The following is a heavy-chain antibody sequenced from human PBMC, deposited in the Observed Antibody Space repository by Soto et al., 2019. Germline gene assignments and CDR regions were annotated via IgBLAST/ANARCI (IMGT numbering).Heavy chain of an antibody. J-gene: IGHJ4*02. CDR2: IYSGGDT. Sequence: EVQLVESGGDLIQPGGSLRLSCAASGFTVSNIYMSWVRQAPGKGLEWVSVIYSGGDTFYADSVKGRFTISRDNSKNTLYLRMNSLRIEDTAVYYCTRDPLDYWGQGTLVTVSS. CDR1: GFTVSNIY. V-gene: IGHV3-53*01. CDR3: TRDPLDY.